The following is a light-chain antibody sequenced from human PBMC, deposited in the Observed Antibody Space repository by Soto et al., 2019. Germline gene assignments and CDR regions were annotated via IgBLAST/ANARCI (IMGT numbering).Light chain of an antibody. Sequence: DIQMTQSPSTLSASVGDLFTLTCRASQTISSWLAWYQQKPGKAPKLLIYKASTLKSGVPSRFSGSGSGTEFTLTISSLQPDDFATYYCQQYNSYSRTFGQGSKVDIK. CDR2: KAS. V-gene: IGKV1-5*03. J-gene: IGKJ1*01. CDR1: QTISSW. CDR3: QQYNSYSRT.